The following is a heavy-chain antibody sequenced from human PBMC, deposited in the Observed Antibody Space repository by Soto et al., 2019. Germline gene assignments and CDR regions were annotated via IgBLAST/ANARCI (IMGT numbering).Heavy chain of an antibody. V-gene: IGHV3-23*01. Sequence: GGSLRLSCAASGFTFKESAMNWVRQAPGKGLEWVASISDTGASTWYAESVRGRLSISRDNSKNTLYLQMNSLRGEGTAVYYCAKGRGSGWAWHFDNWGQGTLVTVSS. CDR3: AKGRGSGWAWHFDN. D-gene: IGHD6-19*01. J-gene: IGHJ4*02. CDR1: GFTFKESA. CDR2: ISDTGAST.